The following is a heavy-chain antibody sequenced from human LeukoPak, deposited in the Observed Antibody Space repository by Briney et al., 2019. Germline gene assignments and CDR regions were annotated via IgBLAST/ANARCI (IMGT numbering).Heavy chain of an antibody. J-gene: IGHJ4*02. CDR1: GVSISSYY. Sequence: SETLSLTCSVSGVSISSYYWTWIRLPAGKGLEWIGRIYSGGSTNYNPSLKSRVTMSVDTSKNQFSLKLTSVTAADTAVYYCARDSGYSSGWYVDNWGQGTLVTVSS. CDR2: IYSGGST. CDR3: ARDSGYSSGWYVDN. D-gene: IGHD6-19*01. V-gene: IGHV4-4*07.